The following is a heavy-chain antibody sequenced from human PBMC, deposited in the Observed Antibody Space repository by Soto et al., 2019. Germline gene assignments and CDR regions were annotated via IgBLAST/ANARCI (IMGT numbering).Heavy chain of an antibody. D-gene: IGHD2-21*01. CDR3: AKSQGDYWYFDL. J-gene: IGHJ2*01. CDR2: IYRGGST. V-gene: IGHV4-30-2*01. Sequence: QLQLQESGSGLVKPSQTLSLTCAVSGGSIGSGGYSWTWIRQPPGKGLEWIGYIYRGGSTYYNPSLRSRVTISIDKSKEQFSLKLSSVTAADTAVYYCAKSQGDYWYFDLRGRGTLVTVSS. CDR1: GGSIGSGGYS.